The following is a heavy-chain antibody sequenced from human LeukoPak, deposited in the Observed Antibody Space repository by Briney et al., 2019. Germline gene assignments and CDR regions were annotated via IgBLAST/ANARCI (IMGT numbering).Heavy chain of an antibody. CDR3: AKVGAEHDAFDI. CDR2: MNPNSGNT. D-gene: IGHD1-26*01. V-gene: IGHV1-8*01. CDR1: GYTFTSYD. Sequence: ASVKVSCKASGYTFTSYDINWVRQATGQGLEWMGWMNPNSGNTGYAQKFQGRVTMTRNTSISTAYMELSSLRSEDTAVYYCAKVGAEHDAFDIWAQGTMVTVSS. J-gene: IGHJ3*02.